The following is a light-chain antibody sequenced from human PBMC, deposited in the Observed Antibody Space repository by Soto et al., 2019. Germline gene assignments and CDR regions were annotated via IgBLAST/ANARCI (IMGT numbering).Light chain of an antibody. CDR2: DVS. V-gene: IGLV2-11*01. CDR3: CSYAGSYSYV. Sequence: QSALTQPRSVSGSPGQSGTISCTGTSSDVGGYNYVSWYQQHPGKAPKLMTYDVSKRPAGVPDRFSGSKSGNTGSLTISGLQAEYEADYYCCSYAGSYSYVFGTGTKLTVL. CDR1: SSDVGGYNY. J-gene: IGLJ1*01.